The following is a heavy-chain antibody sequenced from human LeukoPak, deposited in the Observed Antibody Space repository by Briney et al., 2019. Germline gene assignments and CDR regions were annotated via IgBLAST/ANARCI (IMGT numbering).Heavy chain of an antibody. J-gene: IGHJ4*02. CDR2: IRYDGSNK. CDR3: ARDTSWFGELLSY. V-gene: IGHV3-30*02. D-gene: IGHD3-10*01. CDR1: GFTFSSYG. Sequence: GGSLRLSCAASGFTFSSYGMHWVRQAPGKGLEWVAFIRYDGSNKYYADSVKGRFTISRDNSKNTLYLQMNSLRAEGTAVYYCARDTSWFGELLSYWGQGTLVTVSS.